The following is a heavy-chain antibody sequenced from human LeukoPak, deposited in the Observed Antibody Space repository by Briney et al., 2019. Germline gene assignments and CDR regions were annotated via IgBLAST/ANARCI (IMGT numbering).Heavy chain of an antibody. CDR1: GFTVSSNY. V-gene: IGHV3-53*01. D-gene: IGHD3-10*02. Sequence: GGSLRLSCAASGFTVSSNYMSWVRQAPGKGLEWVSVIYSGGSTFYADSVKGRFTISRDNSKNTLYLQMNSLRAEDTAVYYCAELGITMIGGVWGKGTTVTISS. J-gene: IGHJ6*04. CDR3: AELGITMIGGV. CDR2: IYSGGST.